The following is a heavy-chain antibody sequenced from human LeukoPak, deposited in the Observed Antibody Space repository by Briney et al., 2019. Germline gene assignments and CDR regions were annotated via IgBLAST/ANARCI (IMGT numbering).Heavy chain of an antibody. Sequence: GGSLRLSCAASGFTVSTNCMTWVRQAPGKGLEWVSTIYSGGTTYYADSVKGRFTISRDNSKNTLNLQMNSLRAEDTAVYYCATRHSSGRNWFDPWGQGTLVTVSS. CDR1: GFTVSTNC. CDR3: ATRHSSGRNWFDP. V-gene: IGHV3-53*01. CDR2: IYSGGTT. J-gene: IGHJ5*02. D-gene: IGHD6-19*01.